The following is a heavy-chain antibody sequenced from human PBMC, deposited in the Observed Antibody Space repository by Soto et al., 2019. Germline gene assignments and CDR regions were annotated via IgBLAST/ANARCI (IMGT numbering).Heavy chain of an antibody. CDR1: GFTFSDYY. CDR3: AREEGIVDYGDYGPPNIYYYYYYMDV. Sequence: QVQLVESGGGLVKPGGSLRLSCAASGFTFSDYYMSWIRQAPGKGLEWVSYISSSGSTIYYADSVKGRFTISRDNAKNSLYLQMNSLRAEDTAVYYCAREEGIVDYGDYGPPNIYYYYYYMDVWGKGTTVTVSS. D-gene: IGHD4-17*01. V-gene: IGHV3-11*01. J-gene: IGHJ6*03. CDR2: ISSSGSTI.